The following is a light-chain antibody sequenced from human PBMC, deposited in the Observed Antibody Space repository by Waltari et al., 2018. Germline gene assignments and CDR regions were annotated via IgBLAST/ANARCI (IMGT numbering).Light chain of an antibody. CDR2: GDN. V-gene: IGLV6-57*04. J-gene: IGLJ2*01. Sequence: FMLTQPHSVSESPGQAVTLSCPPSRGQLATTFVQWYQQRPGSAPTILIFGDNQRPSGVSDRFSASIDSSSNSASLTISGLRAEDEAVYYCQSHDSTSNVVFGAGTKLTVL. CDR3: QSHDSTSNVV. CDR1: RGQLATTF.